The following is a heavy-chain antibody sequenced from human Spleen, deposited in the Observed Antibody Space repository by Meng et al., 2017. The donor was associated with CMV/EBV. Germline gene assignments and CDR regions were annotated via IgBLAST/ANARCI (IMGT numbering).Heavy chain of an antibody. CDR3: AKGIKGAVAGHFDY. D-gene: IGHD6-19*01. J-gene: IGHJ4*02. CDR1: VFTFDDYT. V-gene: IGHV3-43*01. Sequence: EASVFTFDDYTMHWVRQAPGKGLEWVSLISWDGGSTYYADSVKGRFTISRDNSKNSLYLQMNSLRTEDTALYYCAKGIKGAVAGHFDYWGQGTLVTVSS. CDR2: ISWDGGST.